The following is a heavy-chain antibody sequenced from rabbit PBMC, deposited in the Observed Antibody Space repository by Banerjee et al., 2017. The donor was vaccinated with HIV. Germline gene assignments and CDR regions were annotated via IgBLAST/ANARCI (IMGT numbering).Heavy chain of an antibody. D-gene: IGHD1-1*01. J-gene: IGHJ4*01. CDR2: IYGGSSGST. Sequence: QEQLVESGGDLVKPGASLTLTCTASGFSFSSSYWICWVRQAPGKGLEWIACIYGGSSGSTYYASWAKGRFTISKTSSTTVTLQMTSLTAADTATYFCARSSTMNIGFNLWGPGTLVTVS. CDR3: ARSSTMNIGFNL. V-gene: IGHV1S45*01. CDR1: GFSFSSSYW.